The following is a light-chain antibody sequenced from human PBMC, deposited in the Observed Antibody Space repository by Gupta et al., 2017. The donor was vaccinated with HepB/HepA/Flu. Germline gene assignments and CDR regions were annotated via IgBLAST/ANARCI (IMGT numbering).Light chain of an antibody. CDR2: GAS. CDR1: QSVSSN. J-gene: IGKJ1*01. V-gene: IGKV3-15*01. Sequence: EIVMTQSPATLSVSPGERATLSCRASQSVSSNLAWYQQKPGQAPRLLIYGASTRATGIPARFSGSGYGTEFTLTISSLQSEDFAVYYCQQYNNWPPWTFGQGTXVEIK. CDR3: QQYNNWPPWT.